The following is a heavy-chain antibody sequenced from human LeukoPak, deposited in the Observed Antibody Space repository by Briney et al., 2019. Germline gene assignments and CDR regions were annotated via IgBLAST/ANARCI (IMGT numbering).Heavy chain of an antibody. J-gene: IGHJ6*03. CDR3: ARDRFSGSSWARGGYYYYMDV. Sequence: SETLSLTCTVSGGSISSHYWSWIRQPPGKGLEWIGYIYYSGSTNYNPSLKSRVTISVDTSKNQFSLKLSSVTAADTAVYYCARDRFSGSSWARGGYYYYMDVWGKGTTVTVSS. CDR1: GGSISSHY. D-gene: IGHD6-13*01. CDR2: IYYSGST. V-gene: IGHV4-59*11.